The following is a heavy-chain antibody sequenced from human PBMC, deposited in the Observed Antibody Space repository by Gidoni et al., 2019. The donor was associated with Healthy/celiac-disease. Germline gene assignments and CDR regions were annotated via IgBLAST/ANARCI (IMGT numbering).Heavy chain of an antibody. CDR1: GFSLSTSGVG. J-gene: IGHJ4*02. Sequence: QLTLKESGTTPVKPTQTLTLTSTFSGFSLSTSGVGVGWIRQTPGKALERLAHSYWNDYKRYSPSLQSRHTINKDTSKNQVVLTMTNMDPEDTDTYYCAHKDNERGAYFLPDYFDYWGQGTLVTVSS. CDR3: AHKDNERGAYFLPDYFDY. D-gene: IGHD2-8*01. CDR2: SYWNDYK. V-gene: IGHV2-5*01.